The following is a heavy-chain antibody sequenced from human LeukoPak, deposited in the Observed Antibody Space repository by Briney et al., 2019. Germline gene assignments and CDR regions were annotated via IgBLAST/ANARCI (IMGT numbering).Heavy chain of an antibody. Sequence: GGSLRLSCAASGFTFSSYSMNWVRQAPGKGLEWVSSISSSSSYIYYADSVKGRFTISRDNAKNSLYLQMNSLRAEDTAEYYCARDGSDAFDIWGQGTMVTVSS. CDR2: ISSSSSYI. V-gene: IGHV3-21*01. CDR3: ARDGSDAFDI. D-gene: IGHD2-2*03. CDR1: GFTFSSYS. J-gene: IGHJ3*02.